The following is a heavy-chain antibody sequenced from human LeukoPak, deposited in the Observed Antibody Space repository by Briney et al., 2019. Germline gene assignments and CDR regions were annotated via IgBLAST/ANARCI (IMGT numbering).Heavy chain of an antibody. J-gene: IGHJ6*02. CDR1: GDSISSNNW. D-gene: IGHD4-17*01. CDR2: IYHSGST. V-gene: IGHV4-4*02. Sequence: SETLSLTCAVSGDSISSNNWWSWVRQPPGKGLEWIGEIYHSGSTYYNPSLKSRVTISVDTSKNQFSLEVCSVTAADTAVYYCARSGDYVSPYGLDVWGQGTTVTVSS. CDR3: ARSGDYVSPYGLDV.